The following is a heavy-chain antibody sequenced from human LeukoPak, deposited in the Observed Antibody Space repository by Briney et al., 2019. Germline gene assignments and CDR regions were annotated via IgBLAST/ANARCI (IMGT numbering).Heavy chain of an antibody. CDR3: ARVFGAGYSDY. J-gene: IGHJ4*02. CDR2: IKQDGSEK. D-gene: IGHD4/OR15-4a*01. Sequence: VWALRLSCASSEFTFIRYWLSWVRQAPGNGLDGVASIKQDGSEKYYVDSVKGRVTISRDNAKRLLYLQQTSLIAEDTAVYYCARVFGAGYSDYWGQGTLVTVSS. CDR1: EFTFIRYW. V-gene: IGHV3-7*01.